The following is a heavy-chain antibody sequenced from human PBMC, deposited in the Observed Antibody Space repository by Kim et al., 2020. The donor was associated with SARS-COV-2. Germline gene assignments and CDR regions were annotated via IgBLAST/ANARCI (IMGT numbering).Heavy chain of an antibody. CDR3: ARVSDESSKDAEAVDV. D-gene: IGHD1-26*01. V-gene: IGHV3-49*04. Sequence: GGSLRLSCSCSGFTFEDYSMTWVRQAPGKGLEWVGFITATMYGGTTEYAASLEDRITISRDNSKSIVYLQMNSLKTEDTAVYFCARVSDESSKDAEAVDVWGQGTVVGVSS. CDR1: GFTFEDYS. J-gene: IGHJ3*01. CDR2: ITATMYGGTT.